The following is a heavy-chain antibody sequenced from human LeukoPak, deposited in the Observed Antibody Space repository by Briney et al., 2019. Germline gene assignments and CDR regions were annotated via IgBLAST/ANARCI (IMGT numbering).Heavy chain of an antibody. CDR2: INWNGGST. CDR3: ARDLALGWFDP. Sequence: GGSLRLSCAASGFTFDDYGMSWVRQAPGKGLEWVSGINWNGGSTGYADSVKGRFTISRDNAKNSLYLQMNSLRAEDTALYHCARDLALGWFDPWGQGNLVTVSS. D-gene: IGHD1-26*01. V-gene: IGHV3-20*01. CDR1: GFTFDDYG. J-gene: IGHJ5*02.